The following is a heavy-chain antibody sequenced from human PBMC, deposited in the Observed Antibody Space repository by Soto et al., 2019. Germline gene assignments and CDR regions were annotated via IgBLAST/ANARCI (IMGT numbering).Heavy chain of an antibody. CDR1: GGSFSGYY. J-gene: IGHJ5*02. D-gene: IGHD1-20*01. CDR3: ARGQGKGITGTGPSNWFVP. Sequence: PSETLSLTCAVYGGSFSGYYWSWIRQPPGKGLEWIGEINHSGSTNYNPSLKSRVTISVDTSKNQFSLKLSSVTAADTAVYYCARGQGKGITGTGPSNWFVPWGQGNLVTV. CDR2: INHSGST. V-gene: IGHV4-34*01.